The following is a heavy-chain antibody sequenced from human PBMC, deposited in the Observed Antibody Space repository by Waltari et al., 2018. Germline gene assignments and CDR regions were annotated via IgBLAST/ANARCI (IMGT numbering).Heavy chain of an antibody. CDR2: IYYSGST. CDR3: ARRLFYGHFDY. Sequence: QVQLQESGPGLVKPSETLSLTCTVSGGSISSYYWSWIRQPPGKGLEWIGYIYYSGSTNYNPSLKSRVTISVDTSKNQFSLKLSSVTAADTAVYYCARRLFYGHFDYWGQGTLVTVSS. D-gene: IGHD3-10*01. V-gene: IGHV4-59*01. J-gene: IGHJ4*02. CDR1: GGSISSYY.